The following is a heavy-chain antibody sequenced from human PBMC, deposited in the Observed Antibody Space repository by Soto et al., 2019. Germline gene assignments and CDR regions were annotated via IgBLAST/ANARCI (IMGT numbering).Heavy chain of an antibody. J-gene: IGHJ1*01. CDR1: GFTFSNAW. CDR2: IKSKTDGGTT. D-gene: IGHD2-15*01. V-gene: IGHV3-15*01. CDR3: ARGLHIVVVVAATSQYFQH. Sequence: PGGSLRLSCAASGFTFSNAWMSWVRQAPGKGLEWVGRIKSKTDGGTTDYAAPVKGRFTISRDDSKNTLYLQMNSLKTEDTAVYYCARGLHIVVVVAATSQYFQHWGQGTLVTVSS.